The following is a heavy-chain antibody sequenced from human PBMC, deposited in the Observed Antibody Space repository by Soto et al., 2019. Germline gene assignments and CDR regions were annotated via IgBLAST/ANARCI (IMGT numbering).Heavy chain of an antibody. V-gene: IGHV3-30*18. J-gene: IGHJ6*02. CDR2: ISYDGSNK. Sequence: QVQLVESGGGVVQPGRSLRLSCAASGFTFSSYCMHWVRQAPGKGLEWVAVISYDGSNKYYADSVKGRFTISRDNSKNTLYLQMNSLRAEDTAVYYCAKDLGESYGMDVWGQGTTVTVSS. CDR3: AKDLGESYGMDV. D-gene: IGHD4-17*01. CDR1: GFTFSSYC.